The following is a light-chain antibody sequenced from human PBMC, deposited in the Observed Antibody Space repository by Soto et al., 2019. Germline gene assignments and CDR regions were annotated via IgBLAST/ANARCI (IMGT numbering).Light chain of an antibody. Sequence: QSVLTQPASVSGSPGQSVSISCTGTSSDVGGYNYVSWYQQHPGKAPKLMLHDVSKRPSGVPDRFSGSKSGNTASLTISGLRAEDEADYYCCSYAGSYVYVFGTGTKVTVL. CDR2: DVS. CDR1: SSDVGGYNY. J-gene: IGLJ1*01. V-gene: IGLV2-11*01. CDR3: CSYAGSYVYV.